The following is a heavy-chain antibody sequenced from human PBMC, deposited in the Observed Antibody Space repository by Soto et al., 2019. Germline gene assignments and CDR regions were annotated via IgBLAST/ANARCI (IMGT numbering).Heavy chain of an antibody. D-gene: IGHD2-2*01. CDR1: GGSISSYY. CDR2: IYTSGST. J-gene: IGHJ4*02. Sequence: SETLSLTCTVSGGSISSYYWSWIRQPAGKGLEWIGRIYTSGSTNYNPSLKSRVTMSVDTSMNQFSLKLSSVTAADTAVYYCARACSSNSCYDVFDYWGQGTLVTVSS. CDR3: ARACSSNSCYDVFDY. V-gene: IGHV4-4*07.